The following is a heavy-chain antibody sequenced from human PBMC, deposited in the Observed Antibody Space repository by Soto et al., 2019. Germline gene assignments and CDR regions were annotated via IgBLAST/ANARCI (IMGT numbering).Heavy chain of an antibody. J-gene: IGHJ4*02. Sequence: EVQLLESGGGLVQPGGSLRLSCAASGFTFSSYAMSWVRQAPGKGLAWVSGISVSGGSTYYADSVKGRFTISRDNSKNTLYLQMNSLRAEDTAVYYCASNTRYDPPDYWGQGTQVTVSS. D-gene: IGHD3-16*01. CDR3: ASNTRYDPPDY. CDR2: ISVSGGST. V-gene: IGHV3-23*01. CDR1: GFTFSSYA.